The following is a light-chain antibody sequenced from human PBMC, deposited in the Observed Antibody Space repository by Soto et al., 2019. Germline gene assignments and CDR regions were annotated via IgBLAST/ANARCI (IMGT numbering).Light chain of an antibody. Sequence: DIQMTQSPSTLSASIGDRVTITCRASQTINNWLAWYQQKPGKAPNLLIYHASNLETGVPSRFSGSAFGTEFTLTISSLQPDDFAPYYCQHYNSYPWTFGQGTKVDIK. CDR2: HAS. J-gene: IGKJ1*01. CDR1: QTINNW. CDR3: QHYNSYPWT. V-gene: IGKV1-5*01.